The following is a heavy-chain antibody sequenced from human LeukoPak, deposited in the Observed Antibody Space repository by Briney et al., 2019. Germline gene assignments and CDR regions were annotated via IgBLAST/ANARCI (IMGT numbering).Heavy chain of an antibody. CDR2: ISSSSSYI. CDR1: GFTFSSYT. Sequence: PGGSLRLSCAASGFTFSSYTMNWVRQAPGKGLEWVSLISSSSSYIFYADSVKGRFTISRDNAKKSLYLQKNSLRAEDTAVYYCARPLSGTTDFDYWGQGTLVTVSS. J-gene: IGHJ4*02. CDR3: ARPLSGTTDFDY. V-gene: IGHV3-21*01. D-gene: IGHD1-20*01.